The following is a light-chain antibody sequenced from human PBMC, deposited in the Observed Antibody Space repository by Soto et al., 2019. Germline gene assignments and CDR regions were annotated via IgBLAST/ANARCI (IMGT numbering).Light chain of an antibody. V-gene: IGKV3-11*01. CDR1: QSVSRY. Sequence: EIVLTQSPVTLSLSPGERATLSCRASQSVSRYLAWYQQKPGQAPRLLIYDASNRATGIPARFSGSGSGTDFPLTISSLEPEDFAVYYCQQRSNGRVTFGGGTKVEIK. CDR3: QQRSNGRVT. CDR2: DAS. J-gene: IGKJ4*01.